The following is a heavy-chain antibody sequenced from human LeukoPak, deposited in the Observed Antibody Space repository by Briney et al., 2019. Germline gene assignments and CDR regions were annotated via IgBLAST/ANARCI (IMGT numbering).Heavy chain of an antibody. CDR2: IYYSGST. V-gene: IGHV4-39*01. D-gene: IGHD3-10*01. J-gene: IGHJ4*02. CDR3: ARRQSMVGGGPTFDY. Sequence: ASETLSLTCTVSGGSISSSSYYWGWIRRPPWKGLEWIGSIYYSGSTYYNPSLKSRVTISVDTSKNQFSLKLSSVTSADTAVYYCARRQSMVGGGPTFDYWGQGTLVTVSS. CDR1: GGSISSSSYY.